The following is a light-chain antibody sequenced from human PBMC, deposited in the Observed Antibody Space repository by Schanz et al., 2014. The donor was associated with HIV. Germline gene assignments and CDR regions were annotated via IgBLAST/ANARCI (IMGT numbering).Light chain of an antibody. J-gene: IGLJ3*02. CDR2: EGT. Sequence: QSALTQPASVSGSPGQSITISCTGTSSDIGAYNLPSWYQQHPGKAPKFIIYEGTKRPSGISNRFSGSKSGNTASLTISGLQAEDEADYYCTSYTTSSTWVFGGGTKVTVL. CDR1: SSDIGAYNL. CDR3: TSYTTSSTWV. V-gene: IGLV2-14*02.